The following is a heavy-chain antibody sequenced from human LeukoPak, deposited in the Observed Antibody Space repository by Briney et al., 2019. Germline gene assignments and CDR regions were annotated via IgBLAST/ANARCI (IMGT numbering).Heavy chain of an antibody. CDR3: ARAWGYAPLGY. CDR1: GGSISSSSYY. Sequence: PSETLSLTCTVSGGSISSSSYYWGWIRQPPGKGLEWIGSIYYSGSTYYNPSLKSRVTISVDTSKNQFSLKLSSVTAADTAVYYCARAWGYAPLGYWGQGTLVTVSS. CDR2: IYYSGST. D-gene: IGHD5-12*01. V-gene: IGHV4-39*07. J-gene: IGHJ4*02.